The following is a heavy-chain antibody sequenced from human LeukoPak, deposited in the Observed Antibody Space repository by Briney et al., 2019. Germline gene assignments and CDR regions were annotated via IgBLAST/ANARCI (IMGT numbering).Heavy chain of an antibody. J-gene: IGHJ4*02. Sequence: SQTLSLTCTVSGGSISSGSYYWSWIRQPPGKGLEWIGYIYYSGSTNYNPSLKSRVTISVDTSKNQFSLKLSSVTAADTAVYYCARHPSRFSFDYWGQGTLATVSS. CDR2: IYYSGST. CDR3: ARHPSRFSFDY. D-gene: IGHD6-6*01. CDR1: GGSISSGSYY. V-gene: IGHV4-61*01.